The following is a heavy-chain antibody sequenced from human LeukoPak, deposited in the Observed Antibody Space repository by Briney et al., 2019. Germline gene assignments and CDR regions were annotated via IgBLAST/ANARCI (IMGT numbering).Heavy chain of an antibody. CDR1: GFTFRSYA. J-gene: IGHJ4*02. Sequence: PGGSLRLSCAASGFTFRSYAMSWVRQAPGKGLEWVSTVTGGGGTTYYADSVKGRFTISRDNAKNTVYLQLKSLRADDTAVYYCSKDSPLVGYTSCWSSNSFYHWGQGTLVTLSS. CDR2: VTGGGGTT. CDR3: SKDSPLVGYTSCWSSNSFYH. V-gene: IGHV3-23*01. D-gene: IGHD6-19*01.